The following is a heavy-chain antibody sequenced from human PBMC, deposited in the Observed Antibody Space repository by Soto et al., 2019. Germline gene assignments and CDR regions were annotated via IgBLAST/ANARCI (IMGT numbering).Heavy chain of an antibody. Sequence: GESLKISCKGSGYSFTSYWIGWVRQMPGKGLEWMGIIYPGDSDTRYSPSFQGQVTISADKSISTAYLQWSSLKASDTAMYYCASSNYYDSSGYRRGALVLYYGMDVWGQGTTVTVSS. CDR2: IYPGDSDT. J-gene: IGHJ6*02. V-gene: IGHV5-51*01. CDR1: GYSFTSYW. CDR3: ASSNYYDSSGYRRGALVLYYGMDV. D-gene: IGHD3-22*01.